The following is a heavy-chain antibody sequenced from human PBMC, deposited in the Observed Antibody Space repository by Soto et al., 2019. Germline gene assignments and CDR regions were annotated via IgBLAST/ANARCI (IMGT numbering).Heavy chain of an antibody. D-gene: IGHD3-3*01. J-gene: IGHJ3*02. CDR3: AKDTAVVRREITIFGVVIIPHDAFDI. V-gene: IGHV3-23*01. CDR2: ISGSGGST. Sequence: PGGSLRLSCAASGFTFSSYEMNWVRQAPGKGLEWVSAISGSGGSTYYADSVKGRFTISRDNSKNTLYLQMNSLRAEDTAVYYCAKDTAVVRREITIFGVVIIPHDAFDIWGQGTMVTVSS. CDR1: GFTFSSYE.